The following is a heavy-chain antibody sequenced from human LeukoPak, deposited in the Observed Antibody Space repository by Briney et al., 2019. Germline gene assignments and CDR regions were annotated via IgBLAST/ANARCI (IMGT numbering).Heavy chain of an antibody. CDR1: GYTFTGYY. V-gene: IGHV1-2*06. CDR2: INPNSGGT. D-gene: IGHD3-22*01. Sequence: RASVKVSCKASGYTFTGYYMHWVRQAPGQGLEWMGRINPNSGGTNYAQKFQGRVTMTRDTSISTAYMELSRLRSEDTAVYYCAKSNYYDSSGYFFDYWGQGTLVTVSS. CDR3: AKSNYYDSSGYFFDY. J-gene: IGHJ4*02.